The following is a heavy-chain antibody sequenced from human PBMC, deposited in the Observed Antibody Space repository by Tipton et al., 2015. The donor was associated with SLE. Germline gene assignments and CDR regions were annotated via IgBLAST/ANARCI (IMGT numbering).Heavy chain of an antibody. J-gene: IGHJ4*02. CDR2: INLNSGST. CDR1: GYTFTDYH. CDR3: GTEASVQQLVPPDK. Sequence: QSGPEVKKPGASVKVSCEASGYTFTDYHIHWVRQAPGQGLEWMGWINLNSGSTDYPQKFQGRVTMTRDTSISAAYMELSRLRSGDTAIYYCGTEASVQQLVPPDKWGLGSLVHVSS. D-gene: IGHD6-13*01. V-gene: IGHV1-2*02.